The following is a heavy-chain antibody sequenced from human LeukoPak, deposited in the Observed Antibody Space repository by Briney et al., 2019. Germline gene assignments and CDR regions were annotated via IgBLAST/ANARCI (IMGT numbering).Heavy chain of an antibody. CDR1: GGSISFSSDY. CDR2: IYYSGTT. V-gene: IGHV4-39*01. D-gene: IGHD2/OR15-2a*01. J-gene: IGHJ4*02. CDR3: ARRLSTRSYYLDD. Sequence: SETLSLTCTVSGGSISFSSDYWGWIRQPPGKGLERIGDIYYSGTTNYNPSLKSRVTMSVDTSKNQFSLKLNSATAADTAVYYCARRLSTRSYYLDDWGQGTLVTVSS.